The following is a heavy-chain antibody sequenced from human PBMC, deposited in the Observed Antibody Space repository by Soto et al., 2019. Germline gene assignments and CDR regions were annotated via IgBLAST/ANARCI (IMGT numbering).Heavy chain of an antibody. D-gene: IGHD2-21*02. J-gene: IGHJ4*02. V-gene: IGHV4-4*02. Sequence: QVQLQESGPGLVNPSGTLSLTCAVSGDSISSDKWWSWVRQPPGKGLEWIGEIHHSGRTYYNPSLKSRVTILVEKSKNQVSPELSSMTATDTAVYYCARGGDWQFDYWGKGTLVTVSS. CDR1: GDSISSDKW. CDR2: IHHSGRT. CDR3: ARGGDWQFDY.